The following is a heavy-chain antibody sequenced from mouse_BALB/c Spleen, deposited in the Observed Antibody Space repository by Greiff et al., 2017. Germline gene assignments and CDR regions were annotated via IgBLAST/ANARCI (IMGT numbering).Heavy chain of an antibody. CDR2: IRNKANGYTT. CDR1: GFTFTDYY. V-gene: IGHV7-3*02. D-gene: IGHD2-4*01. Sequence: EVKVVESGGGLVQPGGSLRLSCATSGFTFTDYYMSWVRQPPGKALEWLGFIRNKANGYTTEYSASVKGRFTISRDNSQSILYLQMNTLRAEDSATYYCARDIGYYDSSWFAYWGQGTLVTVSA. CDR3: ARDIGYYDSSWFAY. J-gene: IGHJ3*01.